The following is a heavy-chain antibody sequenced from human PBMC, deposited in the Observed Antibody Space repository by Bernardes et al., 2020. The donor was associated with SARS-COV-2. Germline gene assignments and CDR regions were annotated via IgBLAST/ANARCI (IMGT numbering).Heavy chain of an antibody. D-gene: IGHD6-13*01. J-gene: IGHJ4*02. CDR2: INPGDSDT. CDR1: GYSFTSHW. CDR3: ARQGYSSTWFEF. V-gene: IGHV5-51*01. Sequence: GESLKISCKGSGYSFTSHWIGWVRQMPGKGLEWMGIINPGDSDTRSSPSFQGQVTMSADKSITTAYLQWSSLKASDTAMYYCARQGYSSTWFEFWGQGTLVTVSS.